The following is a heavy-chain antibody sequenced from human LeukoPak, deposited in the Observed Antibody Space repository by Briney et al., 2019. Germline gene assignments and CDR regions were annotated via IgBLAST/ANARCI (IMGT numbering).Heavy chain of an antibody. D-gene: IGHD6-19*01. J-gene: IGHJ4*02. CDR1: GGSISSGGYY. V-gene: IGHV4-31*03. Sequence: SETLSLTCTVSGGSISSGGYYWSWIRQHPGKGLEWIGYIYYSGSTYYNPSLKSRVTISVDTSKNQFSLKLSSVTAADTAVYYCARRSLAGFFDYWGQGTLVTVSS. CDR2: IYYSGST. CDR3: ARRSLAGFFDY.